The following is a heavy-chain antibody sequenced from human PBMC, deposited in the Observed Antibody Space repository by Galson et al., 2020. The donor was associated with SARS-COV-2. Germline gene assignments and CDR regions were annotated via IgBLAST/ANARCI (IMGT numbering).Heavy chain of an antibody. CDR2: IEIKAQNYAT. V-gene: IGHV3-73*01. CDR3: LQGLTD. J-gene: IGHJ4*02. CDR1: GFIFSGPH. D-gene: IGHD6-19*01. Sequence: GGSLRLSCAASGFIFSGPHIHWVRQAAGKGLEWVCHIEIKAQNYATTYAASVKGKLTNPRDDSTNPAYMQKNSLKTEDTAVYFCLQGLTDWGQGTLVTVSS.